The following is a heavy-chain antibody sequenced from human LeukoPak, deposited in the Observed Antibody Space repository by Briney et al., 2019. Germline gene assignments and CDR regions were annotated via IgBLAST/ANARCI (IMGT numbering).Heavy chain of an antibody. CDR2: ISAYNGNT. Sequence: ASVKVSCKASGYTFTSYGISWVRQAPGQGLEWMGWISAYNGNTSYAQKLQGRVTMTTDTSTSTAYMELRSLRSDDTAVYYCARAWYSYYYYYMDVWGKGTTVTVSS. CDR1: GYTFTSYG. D-gene: IGHD6-13*01. CDR3: ARAWYSYYYYYMDV. J-gene: IGHJ6*03. V-gene: IGHV1-18*01.